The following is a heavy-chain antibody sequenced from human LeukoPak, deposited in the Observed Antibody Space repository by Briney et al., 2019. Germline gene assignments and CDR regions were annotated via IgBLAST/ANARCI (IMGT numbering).Heavy chain of an antibody. CDR3: ARLVGVSPLDY. CDR1: GFTFSSYA. Sequence: GGSLRLSCAASGFTFSSYAMSWVRQAPGKGLEWVSAISGSGGSTHYADSVKGRFAISRDNSKNTLYLQMNSLRAEDTAVYYCARLVGVSPLDYWGQGTPVTVSS. J-gene: IGHJ4*02. D-gene: IGHD3-16*01. V-gene: IGHV3-23*01. CDR2: ISGSGGST.